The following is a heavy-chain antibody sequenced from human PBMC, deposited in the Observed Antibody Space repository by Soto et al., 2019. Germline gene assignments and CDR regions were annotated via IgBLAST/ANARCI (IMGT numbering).Heavy chain of an antibody. CDR1: GATFSNYA. D-gene: IGHD6-13*01. CDR3: ARELPPAPGSFREDALDI. J-gene: IGHJ3*02. CDR2: MIPIFGTT. V-gene: IGHV1-69*15. Sequence: QVQLVQSGAELKKPGSSVKVSCQASGATFSNYAISWVRQAPGQGLEWMGKMIPIFGTTNYAQNFRGRVTITADEYTTTAYMELSSLRSDDTALYYCARELPPAPGSFREDALDIWGQGTMITVSS.